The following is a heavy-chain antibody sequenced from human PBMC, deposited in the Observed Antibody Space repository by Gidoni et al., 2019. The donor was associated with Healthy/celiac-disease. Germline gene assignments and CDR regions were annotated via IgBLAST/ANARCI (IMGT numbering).Heavy chain of an antibody. CDR1: GGTFSSYA. V-gene: IGHV1-69*04. Sequence: QVQLVQSGAEVKKPGSSVTVSCKASGGTFSSYAISWVRQAPGQGLEWMGRIIPILGIANYAQKFQGRVTITADKSTSTAYMELSSLRSEDTAVYYCARDDYDILTGYWDNWGQGTLVTVSS. CDR2: IIPILGIA. CDR3: ARDDYDILTGYWDN. D-gene: IGHD3-9*01. J-gene: IGHJ4*02.